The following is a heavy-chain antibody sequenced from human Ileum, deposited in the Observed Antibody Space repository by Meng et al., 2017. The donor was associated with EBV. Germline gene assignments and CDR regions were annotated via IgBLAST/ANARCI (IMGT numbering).Heavy chain of an antibody. J-gene: IGHJ4*02. CDR1: VGSMSRTNW. CDR3: ARADKVRFDY. CDR2: IYHSGST. Sequence: QVQLQEPGPGLVKPSGTLSLPCAFSVGSMSRTNWWSWVRQPPGKGLEWIGEIYHSGSTNYNPSLKSRVSISVDKSKNQFSLKLSSVTAADTAVYYCARADKVRFDYWGQGTLVTVSS. V-gene: IGHV4-4*02.